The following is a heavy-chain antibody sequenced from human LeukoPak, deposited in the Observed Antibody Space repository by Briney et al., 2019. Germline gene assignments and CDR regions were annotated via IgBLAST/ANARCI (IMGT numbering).Heavy chain of an antibody. CDR1: GGSISRGDYY. J-gene: IGHJ4*02. CDR3: ARGRRERLELLN. CDR2: IYHSGST. V-gene: IGHV4-30-2*01. Sequence: PSETLSLTCTVSGGSISRGDYYWSWIRQPPGKGLEWIGYIYHSGSTYYNPSLKSRVTISVDRSKNQFSLKLSSVTAADTAVYYCARGRRERLELLNWGQGTLVTVSS. D-gene: IGHD1-7*01.